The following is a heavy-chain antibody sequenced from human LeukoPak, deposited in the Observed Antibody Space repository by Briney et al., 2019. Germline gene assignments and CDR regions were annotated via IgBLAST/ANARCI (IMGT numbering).Heavy chain of an antibody. V-gene: IGHV1-69*01. CDR1: GGTFSSYA. J-gene: IGHJ6*03. Sequence: GSSVKVSCKASGGTFSSYAISWVRQAPGQGLEWMGGIIPILCTANYAQKFQGRVTITADESTSTAYMELSSPRSEDTAVYYCARGMVVVVVAATHYYMDVWGKGTTVTVSS. CDR3: ARGMVVVVVAATHYYMDV. CDR2: IIPILCTA. D-gene: IGHD2-15*01.